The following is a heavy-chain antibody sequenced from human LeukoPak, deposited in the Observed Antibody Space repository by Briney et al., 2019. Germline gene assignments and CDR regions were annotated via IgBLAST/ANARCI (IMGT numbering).Heavy chain of an antibody. CDR1: GFTFSSYS. CDR3: ARQPPRGYNWNYLVPFDY. Sequence: GGSLRLSCAASGFTFSSYSMNWVRQAPGKGLEWVSPISSSSSYIYYADSVKGRFTISRDNAKNSLYLLMNSLRVEDTAVYYCARQPPRGYNWNYLVPFDYWGQGTLVTVSS. J-gene: IGHJ4*02. V-gene: IGHV3-21*01. CDR2: ISSSSSYI. D-gene: IGHD1-7*01.